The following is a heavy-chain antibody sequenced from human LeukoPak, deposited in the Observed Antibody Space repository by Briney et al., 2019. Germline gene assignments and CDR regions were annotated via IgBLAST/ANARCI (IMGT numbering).Heavy chain of an antibody. CDR1: GYTFTSYY. V-gene: IGHV1-46*01. J-gene: IGHJ4*02. Sequence: ASVKVSCKASGYTFTSYYMHWVRQAPGQGLEWIGIINPSGGSTSYAQKFQGRVTMTRDTSTSTVYMELSSLRSEDTAVYYCARKGGGGYSYGYSVYFDYWGQGTLVTVSS. CDR2: INPSGGST. CDR3: ARKGGGGYSYGYSVYFDY. D-gene: IGHD5-18*01.